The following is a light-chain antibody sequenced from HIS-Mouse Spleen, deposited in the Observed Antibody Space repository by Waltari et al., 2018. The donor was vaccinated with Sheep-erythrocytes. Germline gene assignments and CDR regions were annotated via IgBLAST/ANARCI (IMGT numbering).Light chain of an antibody. CDR1: KLGDNY. CDR3: QAWDSSTAWNVV. J-gene: IGLJ2*01. Sequence: SYELTQPPSVSVSPGQTASLTCSGDKLGDNYAYWYQQKPGQSPVLVIYQDSKRPSGIPERFSGSNSGNTATLTISGTQAMDEADYYCQAWDSSTAWNVVFGGGTKLTVL. CDR2: QDS. V-gene: IGLV3-1*01.